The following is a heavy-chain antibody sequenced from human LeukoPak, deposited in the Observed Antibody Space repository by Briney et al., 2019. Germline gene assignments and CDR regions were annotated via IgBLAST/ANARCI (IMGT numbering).Heavy chain of an antibody. CDR3: ARDGSGSLYRANYFDY. V-gene: IGHV4-4*02. Sequence: PSETLSLTCAVSGGSISSSNWWSWVRQPPGKGLEWIGEIYHSGSTNYNPSLKSRVTISVDKSKNQFSLKLSSVTAADTAVYYCARDGSGSLYRANYFDYWGQGTLVTVSS. CDR1: GGSISSSNW. J-gene: IGHJ4*02. CDR2: IYHSGST. D-gene: IGHD3-10*01.